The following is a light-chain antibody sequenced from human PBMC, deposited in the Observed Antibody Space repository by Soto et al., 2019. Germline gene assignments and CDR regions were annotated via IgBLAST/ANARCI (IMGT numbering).Light chain of an antibody. CDR3: QQLLSYQIT. Sequence: DIQTPPPPCSLSASVGARVTLTSRASQTITSDLNWYQQRPGEAPKLLIYDDYALPRGVPSRFSGSGSGTSFTLTISSMQPEDFATYYCQQLLSYQITVGQGTRLEIK. CDR1: QTITSD. CDR2: DDY. V-gene: IGKV1-9*01. J-gene: IGKJ5*01.